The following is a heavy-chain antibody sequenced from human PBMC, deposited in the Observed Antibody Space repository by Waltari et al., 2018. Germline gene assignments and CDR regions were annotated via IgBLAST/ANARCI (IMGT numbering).Heavy chain of an antibody. CDR1: GFTVRTNF. Sequence: EVQLVEFGGNLIQPGGSLRLSCAASGFTVRTNFISWVRQAPGKGLEWVSIIYSGGNTYYAGSVKGRFTISRDNYKNMVYLEMNSLRAEDTAVYYCAKQSPSYTRGWYPLESWGPGTLVTVSP. J-gene: IGHJ4*02. CDR2: IYSGGNT. V-gene: IGHV3-53*01. CDR3: AKQSPSYTRGWYPLES. D-gene: IGHD6-19*01.